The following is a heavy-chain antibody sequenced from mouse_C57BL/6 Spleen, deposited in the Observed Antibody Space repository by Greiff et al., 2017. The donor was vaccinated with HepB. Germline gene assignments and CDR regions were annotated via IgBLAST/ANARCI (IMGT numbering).Heavy chain of an antibody. Sequence: QVQLQQPGAELVRPGTSVKLSCKASGYTFTSYWMHWVKQRPGQGLEWIGVIDPSDSYTNYNQKFKGKATLTVDTSSSTAYMQLSSLTSEDSAVYYCARSPMTTAEVYAMDYWGQRTSVTVSS. V-gene: IGHV1-59*01. CDR1: GYTFTSYW. J-gene: IGHJ4*01. D-gene: IGHD1-1*01. CDR3: ARSPMTTAEVYAMDY. CDR2: IDPSDSYT.